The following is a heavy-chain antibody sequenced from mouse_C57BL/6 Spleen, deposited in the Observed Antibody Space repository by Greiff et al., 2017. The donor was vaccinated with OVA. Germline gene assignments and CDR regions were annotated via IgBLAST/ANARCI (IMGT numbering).Heavy chain of an antibody. CDR3: ARGGGAQATWFAY. Sequence: VQLQQSGPELVKPGASVKISCKASGYAFSSSWMNWVKQRPGKGLEWIGRIYPGDGDTNYNGKFKGKATLTADKSSSTAYMQLSSLTSEDSAVYFCARGGGAQATWFAYWGQGTLVTVSA. J-gene: IGHJ3*01. D-gene: IGHD3-2*02. CDR2: IYPGDGDT. CDR1: GYAFSSSW. V-gene: IGHV1-82*01.